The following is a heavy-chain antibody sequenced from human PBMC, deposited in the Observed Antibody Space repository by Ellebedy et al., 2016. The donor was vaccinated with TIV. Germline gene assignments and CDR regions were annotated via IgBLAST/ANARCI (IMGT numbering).Heavy chain of an antibody. CDR1: GGTFSSYA. Sequence: AASVKVSCKASGGTFSSYAISWVRQAPGQGLEWMGRIIPILGIANYAQKFQGRVTITTDKSTSTAYMELSSLRSEDTAVYYGARNGEDSGHGVDYWGQGTLVTVSS. D-gene: IGHD5-12*01. V-gene: IGHV1-69*04. CDR3: ARNGEDSGHGVDY. J-gene: IGHJ4*02. CDR2: IIPILGIA.